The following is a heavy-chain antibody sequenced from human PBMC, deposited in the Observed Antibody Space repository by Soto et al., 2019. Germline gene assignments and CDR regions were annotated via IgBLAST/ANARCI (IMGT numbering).Heavy chain of an antibody. CDR2: IYYSGST. CDR1: GGSISSGGYY. Sequence: QVQLQESGPGLVKPSQTLSLTCTVSGGSISSGGYYWSWIRQHPGKGLEWIGYIYYSGSTYYNPSLKSRVTISVDTSKNQVSLKLSSVTAADTAVYYCARDQRSGWADNVFYPWGQGTLVTVAS. J-gene: IGHJ5*02. D-gene: IGHD6-19*01. V-gene: IGHV4-31*03. CDR3: ARDQRSGWADNVFYP.